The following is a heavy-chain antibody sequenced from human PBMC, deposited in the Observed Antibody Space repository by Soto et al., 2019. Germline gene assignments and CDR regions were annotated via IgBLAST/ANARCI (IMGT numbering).Heavy chain of an antibody. Sequence: SETLSLTCAVHGGSFSGYGGPFSGYYWSWIRQTPGKGLEWIGYIDNSGNSNYSPFLKDRVTISVDTSKNQFSLKLSSVTPTDTAVYYCARNWFSVAGRYHFDYWGQGALVTVSS. V-gene: IGHV4-61*08. D-gene: IGHD6-19*01. CDR2: IDNSGNS. CDR1: GGSFSGYGGPFSGYY. J-gene: IGHJ4*02. CDR3: ARNWFSVAGRYHFDY.